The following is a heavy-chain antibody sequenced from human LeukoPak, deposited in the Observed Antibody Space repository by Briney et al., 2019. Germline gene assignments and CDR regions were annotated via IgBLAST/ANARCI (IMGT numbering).Heavy chain of an antibody. CDR2: IIPIFGTA. CDR3: ARARGSSGWRNYYYYYYMDA. J-gene: IGHJ6*03. CDR1: GGTFSSYA. V-gene: IGHV1-69*06. Sequence: ASVKVSCKASGGTFSSYAISWVRQAPGQGLEWMGGIIPIFGTANYAQKFQGRVTITADKSTSTAYMELSSLRSEDTAVYYCARARGSSGWRNYYYYYYMDAWGKGTTVTVSS. D-gene: IGHD6-19*01.